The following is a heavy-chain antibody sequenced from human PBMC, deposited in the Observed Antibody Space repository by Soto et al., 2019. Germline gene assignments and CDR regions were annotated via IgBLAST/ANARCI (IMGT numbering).Heavy chain of an antibody. CDR3: ARDYYDSSGFDY. Sequence: GGSLRLSCAASGFTFSSYGMHWVRQAPGKGLEWVAVISYDGSNKYYADSVKGRFTISRDNSKNTLYLQMNSLRAEDTAVYYCARDYYDSSGFDYWGQGTLVTVSS. V-gene: IGHV3-30*03. D-gene: IGHD3-22*01. J-gene: IGHJ4*02. CDR1: GFTFSSYG. CDR2: ISYDGSNK.